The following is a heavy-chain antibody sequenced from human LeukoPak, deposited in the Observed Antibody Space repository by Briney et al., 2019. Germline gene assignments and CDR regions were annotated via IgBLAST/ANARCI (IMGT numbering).Heavy chain of an antibody. Sequence: GASVKVSCKASGYTFTSYDINWVRQATGQGLEWMGGIIPIFGTANYAQKFQGRVTITADESTSTAYMELSSLRSEDTAVYYCATPGTARTDYYYYYMDVWGKGTTVTISS. CDR3: ATPGTARTDYYYYYMDV. CDR1: GYTFTSYD. D-gene: IGHD1-14*01. CDR2: IIPIFGTA. V-gene: IGHV1-69*13. J-gene: IGHJ6*03.